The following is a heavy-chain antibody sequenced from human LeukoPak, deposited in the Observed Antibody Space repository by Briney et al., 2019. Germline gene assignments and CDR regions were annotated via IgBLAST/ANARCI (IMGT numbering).Heavy chain of an antibody. CDR3: TRDKRASDV. Sequence: GGSLRLSCAASGFTFSAFWMAWVRQAPGKGLEWVANISKIGSDKYYQDSVTGRFTISRDNAQNSLYLQINSLRAEDTAVYYCTRDKRASDVWGRGILVTVSS. CDR2: ISKIGSDK. J-gene: IGHJ3*01. V-gene: IGHV3-7*01. CDR1: GFTFSAFW.